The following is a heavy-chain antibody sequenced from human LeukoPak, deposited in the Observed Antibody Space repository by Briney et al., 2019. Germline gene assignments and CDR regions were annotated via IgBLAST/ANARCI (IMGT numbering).Heavy chain of an antibody. CDR3: ASRITVFGVATRGYYMDV. CDR1: GFTFSSYG. Sequence: GGSLRLSCAASGFTFSSYGMHWVRQAPGKGLEWVAVISYDGSNKYYADSVKGRFTISRDNSKNTLYLQMNSLRAEDTAVYYCASRITVFGVATRGYYMDVWGKGTTVTVSS. D-gene: IGHD3-3*01. V-gene: IGHV3-30*19. J-gene: IGHJ6*03. CDR2: ISYDGSNK.